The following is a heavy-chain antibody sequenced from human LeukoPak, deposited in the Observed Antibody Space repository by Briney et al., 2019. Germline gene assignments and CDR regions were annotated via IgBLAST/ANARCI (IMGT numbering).Heavy chain of an antibody. CDR3: ARLRYYSESNANNRFDY. V-gene: IGHV1-24*01. Sequence: ASVKVSCKVSGYTLTELSMHWVRQAPGKGLEWMGGFDPEDGETIYAQKFQGRVTMTVDTSTDTAYMELSSLRSEDTAVYYCARLRYYSESNANNRFDYWGQGTLVTVSS. D-gene: IGHD3-22*01. CDR1: GYTLTELS. CDR2: FDPEDGET. J-gene: IGHJ4*02.